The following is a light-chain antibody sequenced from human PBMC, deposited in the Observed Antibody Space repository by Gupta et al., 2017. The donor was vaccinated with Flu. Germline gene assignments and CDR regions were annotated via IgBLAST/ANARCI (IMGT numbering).Light chain of an antibody. CDR2: DAS. CDR1: PSVRSNY. CDR3: QQYGSSPWT. V-gene: IGKV3-20*01. Sequence: EIVLTQSPGTLSLSPGERATLSCRASPSVRSNYLGWYQQKPGQAPRLLMYDASTRATGTPDRFSGSGTGTDFSLTISRLEPEDFAVHYCQQYGSSPWTFGQGTKVEIK. J-gene: IGKJ1*01.